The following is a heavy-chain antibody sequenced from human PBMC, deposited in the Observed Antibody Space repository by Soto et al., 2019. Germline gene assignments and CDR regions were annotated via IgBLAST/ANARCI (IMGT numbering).Heavy chain of an antibody. V-gene: IGHV3-49*03. CDR1: GFTFGDYA. J-gene: IGHJ5*02. CDR3: AKEKISTSCCNWFDP. D-gene: IGHD2-2*01. CDR2: IRSKPYDGTT. Sequence: GSLRLSCTASGFTFGDYALSWFRQAPGKGLEWIGFIRSKPYDGTTEYAASVKGRFTISRDNSKNTLYLQMNSLRAEDTAVYYCAKEKISTSCCNWFDPWGQGTLVTVSS.